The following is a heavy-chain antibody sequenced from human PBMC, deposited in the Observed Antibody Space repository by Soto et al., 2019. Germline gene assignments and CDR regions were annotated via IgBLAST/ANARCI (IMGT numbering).Heavy chain of an antibody. D-gene: IGHD6-19*01. CDR1: GYTFTSYD. CDR2: MNPNSGNT. V-gene: IGHV1-8*01. J-gene: IGHJ5*02. CDR3: ARRGSIAVAGTSNWFDP. Sequence: ASVKVSCKASGYTFTSYDINWVRQATGQGLEWMGWMNPNSGNTGYAQKFQGRVTMTRNTSISTAYMELSSLRSEDTAVYYCARRGSIAVAGTSNWFDPWGQGTLVTVSS.